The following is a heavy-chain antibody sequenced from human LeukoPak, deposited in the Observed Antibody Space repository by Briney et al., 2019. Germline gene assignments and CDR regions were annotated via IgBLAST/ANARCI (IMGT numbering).Heavy chain of an antibody. Sequence: GGSLRLSCAASGFTFSSYWMHWVRQAPGKGLVWVSRINSDGSSTSYADSVKGRFTISRDNSKNTLYLQMNSLRAEDTAVYYCARDSSSSWYRNFDYWGQGTLVTVSS. CDR3: ARDSSSSWYRNFDY. J-gene: IGHJ4*02. D-gene: IGHD6-13*01. V-gene: IGHV3-74*01. CDR2: INSDGSST. CDR1: GFTFSSYW.